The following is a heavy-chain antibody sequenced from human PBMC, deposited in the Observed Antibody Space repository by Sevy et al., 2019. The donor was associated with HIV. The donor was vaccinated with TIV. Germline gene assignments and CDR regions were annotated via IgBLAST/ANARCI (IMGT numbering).Heavy chain of an antibody. D-gene: IGHD3-22*01. CDR2: FDPEDGET. CDR3: ATTKDYYDSSGSPFDY. CDR1: GYTLTGLS. Sequence: ASVKVSCKVSGYTLTGLSMHWVRQAPGKGFEWMGSFDPEDGETIYAQKFQGRVTMTEDTSTDTAYMELSSLRSEDAAVYYCATTKDYYDSSGSPFDYWGQGTLVTVSS. J-gene: IGHJ4*02. V-gene: IGHV1-24*01.